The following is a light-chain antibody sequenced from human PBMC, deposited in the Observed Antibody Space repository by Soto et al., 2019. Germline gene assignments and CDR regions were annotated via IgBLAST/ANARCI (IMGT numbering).Light chain of an antibody. V-gene: IGKV3-20*01. Sequence: EIVLTQSPGTLSLSPGEIATLSCRASQGVSSSYLAWYQQKPGRAPRLLIDGASSRATGIPDRFSGSGSGTDFTLTISRLEPEDFAVYYCQQYGTAPWTFGQGTKVDIK. CDR2: GAS. CDR1: QGVSSSY. J-gene: IGKJ1*01. CDR3: QQYGTAPWT.